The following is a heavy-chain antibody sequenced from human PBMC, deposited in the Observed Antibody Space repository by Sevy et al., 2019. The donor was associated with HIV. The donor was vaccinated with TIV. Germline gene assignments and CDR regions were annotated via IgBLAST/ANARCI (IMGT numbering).Heavy chain of an antibody. V-gene: IGHV1-2*02. D-gene: IGHD1-20*01. CDR3: ARGYDWNDVYAFDI. J-gene: IGHJ3*02. CDR1: GYTFTGHY. CDR2: INPNSGGT. Sequence: ASVKVSCKASGYTFTGHYMHWVRQAPGQGLEWMGWINPNSGGTNYAQKFQGRVSMTRDTSINTAYMELSRLRSDDTAVYYCARGYDWNDVYAFDICGQGTTVTVSS.